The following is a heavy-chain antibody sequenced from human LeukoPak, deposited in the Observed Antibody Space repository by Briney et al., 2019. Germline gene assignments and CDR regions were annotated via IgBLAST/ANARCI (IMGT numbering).Heavy chain of an antibody. J-gene: IGHJ4*02. D-gene: IGHD3-22*01. CDR3: ASHGRGNYYDSSGYYGPVVY. Sequence: GESLKISCKGSGYSFTSYWIGWVRQMPGKGLEWMGIIYPGDSDTRYSPSSQGQVTISADKSISTAYLQWSNLKASDTAMYYCASHGRGNYYDSSGYYGPVVYWGQGTLVTVSS. V-gene: IGHV5-51*01. CDR1: GYSFTSYW. CDR2: IYPGDSDT.